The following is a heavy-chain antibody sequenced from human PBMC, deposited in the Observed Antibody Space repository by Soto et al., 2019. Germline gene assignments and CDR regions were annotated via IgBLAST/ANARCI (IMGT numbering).Heavy chain of an antibody. J-gene: IGHJ3*02. CDR1: GYIFTTYG. CDR3: ARGTRFDAFDI. Sequence: ASVKVSCKASGYIFTTYGIGWGLQAPGQGLEWMGWISADKGNTDYAQKFQDRVTMTTDISTNTAYMELRSLRSDDTAVYYCARGTRFDAFDIWGQGTMVTVSS. D-gene: IGHD1-1*01. V-gene: IGHV1-18*01. CDR2: ISADKGNT.